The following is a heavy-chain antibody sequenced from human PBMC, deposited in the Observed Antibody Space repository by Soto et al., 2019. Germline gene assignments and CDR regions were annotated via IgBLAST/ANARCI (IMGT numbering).Heavy chain of an antibody. CDR3: AKDIYRNYDPNDAFDI. D-gene: IGHD1-7*01. J-gene: IGHJ3*02. V-gene: IGHV3-9*01. Sequence: EVQLVESGGGLVQPGRSLRLSYAASGFTFDDYAMHWVRQAPGKGLEWVSGISWNSGSIGYADSVKGRFTISRDNAKNSLYLQMNSLRAEDTALYYCAKDIYRNYDPNDAFDIWGQGTMVTVSS. CDR1: GFTFDDYA. CDR2: ISWNSGSI.